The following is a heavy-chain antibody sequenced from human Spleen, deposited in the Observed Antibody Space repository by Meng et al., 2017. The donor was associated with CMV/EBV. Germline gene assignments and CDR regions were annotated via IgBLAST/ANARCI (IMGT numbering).Heavy chain of an antibody. Sequence: GESLKISCAASGFIFTNYAMSWVRQAPGKGLEWVSGISGNGHTTYYADSVKGRFTISRDKSKNTLDLQMNSLRAEDTAVYYCAKDRQYSNFIYWFHPWGQGTLVTVSS. CDR3: AKDRQYSNFIYWFHP. CDR2: ISGNGHTT. D-gene: IGHD4-11*01. J-gene: IGHJ5*02. CDR1: GFIFTNYA. V-gene: IGHV3-23*01.